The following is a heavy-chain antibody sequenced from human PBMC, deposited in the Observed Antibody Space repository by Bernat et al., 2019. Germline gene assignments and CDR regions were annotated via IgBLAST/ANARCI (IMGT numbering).Heavy chain of an antibody. D-gene: IGHD2-21*02. V-gene: IGHV3-33*01. CDR2: IWYDGINK. J-gene: IGHJ4*02. Sequence: QVQLVESGGGVVQPGSSLRLSFPASGFTFRSFGLHWVRQAPGKGLEWVAVIWYDGINKYYADPVKGRFTISRDNSKNTLYLQMNSLRAEDTAVYYCAILNSGGDYYWGQGTLVTVSS. CDR3: AILNSGGDYY. CDR1: GFTFRSFG.